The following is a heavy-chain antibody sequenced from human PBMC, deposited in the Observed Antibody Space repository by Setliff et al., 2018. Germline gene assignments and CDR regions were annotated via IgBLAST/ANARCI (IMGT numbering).Heavy chain of an antibody. CDR3: ARSPFPVDTVMVTTFDS. Sequence: ASVKVSCKASGYTFTSYGISWVRQAPGQGLEWMGWISAYNGNTMLAQKFQGRVTITADESTSTAYMELSSLKSEDTAVYYCARSPFPVDTVMVTTFDSWGQGTLVTVSS. J-gene: IGHJ4*02. CDR2: ISAYNGNT. CDR1: GYTFTSYG. V-gene: IGHV1-18*01. D-gene: IGHD5-18*01.